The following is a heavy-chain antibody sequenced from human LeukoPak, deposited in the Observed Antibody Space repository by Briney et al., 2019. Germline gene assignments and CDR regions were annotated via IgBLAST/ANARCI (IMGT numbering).Heavy chain of an antibody. J-gene: IGHJ6*04. CDR1: GFTFSSYW. V-gene: IGHV3-74*01. D-gene: IGHD4-17*01. CDR2: INSDGSST. Sequence: GGSLRLSCAASGFTFSSYWMHWVRQAPGKGLVWVSRINSDGSSTSYADSVKGRFTISRDNAKNMLYLQMNSLRAEDTAVYYCARVPDYGPLYYYYGMDVWGKGTTVTVSS. CDR3: ARVPDYGPLYYYYGMDV.